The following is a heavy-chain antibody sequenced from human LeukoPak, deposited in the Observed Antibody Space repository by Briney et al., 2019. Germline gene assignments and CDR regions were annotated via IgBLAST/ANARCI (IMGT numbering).Heavy chain of an antibody. CDR1: GFTFSSYG. CDR3: AKDVAARPPNYYYYYMDV. CDR2: IRYDGSNK. D-gene: IGHD6-6*01. Sequence: PGGSLRLSCVASGFTFSSYGMHWVRQAPGKGLEWVAFIRYDGSNKYYADSVKGRFTISRDNSKNTLYLQMNSLRAEDTAVYYCAKDVAARPPNYYYYYMDVWGKGTTVTVSS. J-gene: IGHJ6*03. V-gene: IGHV3-30*02.